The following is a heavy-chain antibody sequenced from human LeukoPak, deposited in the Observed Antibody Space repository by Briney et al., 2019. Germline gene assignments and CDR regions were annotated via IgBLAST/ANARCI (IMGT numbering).Heavy chain of an antibody. Sequence: PGGSLRLSCAASGFTFSNYWMHWVRQAPGKGLEWVSAISGSGGSTYYADSVKGRFTISRDNAKNSLYLQMNSLRAEDMALYYCARGERYEYSYGSFDYWGQGTLVSVSS. V-gene: IGHV3-74*01. CDR3: ARGERYEYSYGSFDY. CDR1: GFTFSNYW. J-gene: IGHJ4*02. CDR2: ISGSGGST. D-gene: IGHD5-18*01.